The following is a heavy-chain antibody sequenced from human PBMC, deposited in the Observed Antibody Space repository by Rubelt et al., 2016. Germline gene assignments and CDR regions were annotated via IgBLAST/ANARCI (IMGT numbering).Heavy chain of an antibody. CDR3: ARTYYYGSGDAFDI. V-gene: IGHV3-21*01. J-gene: IGHJ3*02. D-gene: IGHD3-10*01. Sequence: YYADSVKGRFTISRDNAKNSLYLQMNSLRAEDTAAYYCARTYYYGSGDAFDIWGQGTMVTVSS.